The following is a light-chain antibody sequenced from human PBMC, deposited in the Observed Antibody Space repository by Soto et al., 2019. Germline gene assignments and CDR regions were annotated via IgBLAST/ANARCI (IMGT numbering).Light chain of an antibody. CDR2: GAS. V-gene: IGKV3-20*01. Sequence: EIILTQSPDTLSLSPGEIATLSFSASQTVSSNYLAWCQQRPGQAPRLLIYGASSRATGIPDRFSGSGSGTDFSLTISRLEPEDFAVYYCQYYGNSPLTFGQGTKVDIK. CDR1: QTVSSNY. CDR3: QYYGNSPLT. J-gene: IGKJ1*01.